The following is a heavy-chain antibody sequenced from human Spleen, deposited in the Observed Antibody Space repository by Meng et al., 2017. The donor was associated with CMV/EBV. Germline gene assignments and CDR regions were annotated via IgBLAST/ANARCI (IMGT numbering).Heavy chain of an antibody. CDR1: GFTFSDYY. V-gene: IGHV3-11*01. CDR3: ARDRYYGSGTYYY. Sequence: QVQLVESGGGLVKPGGSRRLSCAASGFTFSDYYMSWIRQAPGKGLEWVSYISNSGGTIYYADSVKGRFTISRDNAKNSLYLQMDSLRAEDTAVYYCARDRYYGSGTYYYWGQGTPVTVSS. CDR2: ISNSGGTI. J-gene: IGHJ4*02. D-gene: IGHD3-10*01.